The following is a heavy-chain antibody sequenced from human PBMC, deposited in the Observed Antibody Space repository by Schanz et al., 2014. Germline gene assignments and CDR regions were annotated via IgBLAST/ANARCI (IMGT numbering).Heavy chain of an antibody. CDR3: ASADYTNYFDY. V-gene: IGHV3-30*04. CDR1: GFTFSIYA. CDR2: ISYDGRSK. D-gene: IGHD4-4*01. Sequence: VQLVESGGGVVQPGRSLRLSCAASGFTFSIYAMHWVRQAPGKGLEWVAVISYDGRSKDYADSVKGRFTISRDNSKNTVFLQMNSLRGEDTAVYYCASADYTNYFDYWGQGTLVTVSS. J-gene: IGHJ4*02.